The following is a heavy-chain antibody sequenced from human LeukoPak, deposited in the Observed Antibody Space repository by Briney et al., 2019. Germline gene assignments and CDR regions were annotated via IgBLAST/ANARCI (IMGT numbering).Heavy chain of an antibody. Sequence: GGSLRLSCAASGFTFSSYGMHWVRQAPGKGLEWVAVISYDGSNKYYADSVKGRFTISRDNSKNTLYLQMNSLRAEDTAVYYCAKRGISSSWYYFDYWGQGTLVTVSS. CDR2: ISYDGSNK. J-gene: IGHJ4*02. CDR3: AKRGISSSWYYFDY. V-gene: IGHV3-30*18. CDR1: GFTFSSYG. D-gene: IGHD6-13*01.